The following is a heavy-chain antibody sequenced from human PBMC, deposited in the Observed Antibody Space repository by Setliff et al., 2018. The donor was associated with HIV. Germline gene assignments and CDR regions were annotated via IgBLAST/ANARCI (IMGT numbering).Heavy chain of an antibody. V-gene: IGHV3-30*04. CDR1: GFACSSYV. CDR3: ARDRFIAAAGTAFSH. Sequence: GGSLRLSCVSSGFACSSYVMHWVRQAPGKGLAWVAVISYDGSNKEHADAVKGRFTISRDNSKNTLYLQMNNLRSEDAAVYFCARDRFIAAAGTAFSHWGQGTLVTVSS. CDR2: ISYDGSNK. J-gene: IGHJ4*02. D-gene: IGHD6-13*01.